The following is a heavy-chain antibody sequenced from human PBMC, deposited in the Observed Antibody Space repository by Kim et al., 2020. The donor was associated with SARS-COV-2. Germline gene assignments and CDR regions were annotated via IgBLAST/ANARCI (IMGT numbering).Heavy chain of an antibody. Sequence: SETLSLTCTASGGSISSYYWSWIRQPPGKGLEWIGYIYYSGSTNYNPSLKSRVTISVDTSKNQCSLKLSSVTAADTAVYYCARENREWLQDTANWYFDLWGRSTLVSVSS. J-gene: IGHJ2*01. D-gene: IGHD3-3*01. CDR2: IYYSGST. CDR3: ARENREWLQDTANWYFDL. V-gene: IGHV4-59*01. CDR1: GGSISSYY.